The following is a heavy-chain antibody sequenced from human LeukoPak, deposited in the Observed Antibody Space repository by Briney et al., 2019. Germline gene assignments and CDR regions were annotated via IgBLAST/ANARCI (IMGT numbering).Heavy chain of an antibody. CDR1: GFTFSSYG. Sequence: GGSLRLSCAASGFTFSSYGMHWVRQAPGKGLEWVAFIRYDGSNKYYADSVKGRFTISRDNSENTLYLQMNSLRAEDTAVYYCAKDSVLLWFGAQIYYFDYWGQGTLVTVSS. CDR2: IRYDGSNK. V-gene: IGHV3-30*02. J-gene: IGHJ4*02. D-gene: IGHD3-10*01. CDR3: AKDSVLLWFGAQIYYFDY.